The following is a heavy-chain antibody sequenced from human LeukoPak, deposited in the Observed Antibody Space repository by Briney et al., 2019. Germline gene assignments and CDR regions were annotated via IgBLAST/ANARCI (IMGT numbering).Heavy chain of an antibody. V-gene: IGHV1-2*02. D-gene: IGHD2-2*01. Sequence: ASVKVSCKASGYTFTGYYMHWVRQAPGQGLEWMGWINPNSGGTNYAQKFQGRFTMTRDTSISTAYMELSRLRSDDTAVYYCARVYCSSTSCYALDYWGQGTLVTVSS. CDR3: ARVYCSSTSCYALDY. J-gene: IGHJ4*02. CDR2: INPNSGGT. CDR1: GYTFTGYY.